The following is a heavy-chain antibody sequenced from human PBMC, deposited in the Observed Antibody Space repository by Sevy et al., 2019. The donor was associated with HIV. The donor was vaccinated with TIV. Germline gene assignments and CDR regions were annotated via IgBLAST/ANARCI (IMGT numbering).Heavy chain of an antibody. Sequence: SETLSLTCTVSGASISSSGYYWGWIRQPPGKGLEWIASINYSGITFYNPSLTSRVTISADTSKNHFSLRLSSVTAADSSIYFCVGPKLTYTNGWRYLDYWGQGTVVTVSS. J-gene: IGHJ4*02. CDR2: INYSGIT. CDR1: GASISSSGYY. CDR3: VGPKLTYTNGWRYLDY. V-gene: IGHV4-39*01. D-gene: IGHD6-25*01.